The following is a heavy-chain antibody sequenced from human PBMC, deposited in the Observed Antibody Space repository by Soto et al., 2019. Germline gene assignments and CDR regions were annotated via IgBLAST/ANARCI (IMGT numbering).Heavy chain of an antibody. CDR1: GFTSHGYA. V-gene: IGHV3-9*02. D-gene: IGHD3-10*01. CDR2: IYWGSNKI. J-gene: IGHJ6*02. Sequence: DVQLVESGGGLVQPGRSLRLSCVASGFTSHGYAMHWVRQTPGKGLEWVSGIYWGSNKIDYADSVKGRFTISRDNAKNSLFLQMNSLSADVTALYYCVKDVSPGGADAWGQGTTVTVSS. CDR3: VKDVSPGGADA.